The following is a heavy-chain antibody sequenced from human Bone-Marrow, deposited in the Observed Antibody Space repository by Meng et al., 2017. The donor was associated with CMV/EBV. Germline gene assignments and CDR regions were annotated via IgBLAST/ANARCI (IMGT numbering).Heavy chain of an antibody. CDR3: ATQTSCSGGSCYEPYFFDS. D-gene: IGHD2-15*01. CDR1: GFTFSSYA. Sequence: GESLKISCAASGFTFSSYAMHWVRQAPGKGLEWVAIISYAGSKKYYADSVKGRFTISRDKSKSTLYLQMNSLRAEDRAVYYCATQTSCSGGSCYEPYFFDSWGQGTLVTVSS. V-gene: IGHV3-30-3*01. J-gene: IGHJ4*02. CDR2: ISYAGSKK.